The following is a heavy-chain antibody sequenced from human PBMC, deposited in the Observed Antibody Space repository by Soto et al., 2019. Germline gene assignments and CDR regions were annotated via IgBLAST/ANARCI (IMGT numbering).Heavy chain of an antibody. V-gene: IGHV3-23*01. J-gene: IGHJ4*02. Sequence: GGSLRLSCAASGFTFSSYAMSWVRQAPGKGLEWVSAISGSGGSTYYADSVKGRFTISRDNSKNTLYLQMNSLRAEDTAVYYCTKGPSRAYSGSSRYSDSWGQGALVTVSS. CDR2: ISGSGGST. CDR1: GFTFSSYA. CDR3: TKGPSRAYSGSSRYSDS. D-gene: IGHD6-6*01.